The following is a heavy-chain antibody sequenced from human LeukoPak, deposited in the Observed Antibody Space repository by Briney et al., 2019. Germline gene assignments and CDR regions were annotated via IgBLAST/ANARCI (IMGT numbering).Heavy chain of an antibody. CDR2: IYYSRST. D-gene: IGHD3-16*01. J-gene: IGHJ3*02. Sequence: SDTLSLICTVSGGSVSSVHYHWTWTPQPPGKGLEWIGYIYYSRSTHYNPSLKSQVYISVDESKNQFSLNLSYVTAADKAVYYCARVRGVYDYVWGSYLGDAFDIWGQGTMVTVSS. V-gene: IGHV4-30-4*02. CDR3: ARVRGVYDYVWGSYLGDAFDI. CDR1: GGSVSSVHYH.